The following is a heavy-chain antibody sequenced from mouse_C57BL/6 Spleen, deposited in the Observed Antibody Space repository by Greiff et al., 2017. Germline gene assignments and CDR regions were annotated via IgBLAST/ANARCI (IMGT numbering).Heavy chain of an antibody. Sequence: VQLQQSGPELVKPGASVKIPCKASGYTFTDYNMDWVKQSHGKSLEWIGDINPNNGGTIYNQKFKGKATLTVDKSSSTAYMELRSLTSEDTAVYYCARSLHYDYGVAWFAYWGQGTLVTVSA. CDR2: INPNNGGT. D-gene: IGHD2-4*01. CDR3: ARSLHYDYGVAWFAY. V-gene: IGHV1-18*01. CDR1: GYTFTDYN. J-gene: IGHJ3*01.